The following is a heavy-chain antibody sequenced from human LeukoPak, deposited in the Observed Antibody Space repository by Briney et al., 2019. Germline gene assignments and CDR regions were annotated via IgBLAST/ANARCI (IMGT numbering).Heavy chain of an antibody. CDR2: IYTNGGA. V-gene: IGHV4-61*02. CDR1: GGSVTSGNYY. CDR3: AREPPGY. J-gene: IGHJ4*02. Sequence: SQTLSLTCTVSGGSVTSGNYYWNWIRQPAGKGLEWIGRIYTNGGASYNPSLKSRVTISIDASKNQFSLKLSSVTAADTAVYYCAREPPGYWGQGILVTASS.